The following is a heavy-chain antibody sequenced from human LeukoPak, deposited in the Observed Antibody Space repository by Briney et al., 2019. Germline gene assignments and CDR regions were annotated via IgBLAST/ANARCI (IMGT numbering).Heavy chain of an antibody. D-gene: IGHD6-13*01. J-gene: IGHJ4*02. V-gene: IGHV3-23*01. Sequence: GGSLRLSCAASGFTFGTSAMSWVRQAPGKGPEWVSTFGRSGSDTYYSDSVKGRFTIFRDNTKNTLYLQMNSLRDEDTAVYYCAKGSLGSWYYFDYWGQGTLVTVSS. CDR2: FGRSGSDT. CDR3: AKGSLGSWYYFDY. CDR1: GFTFGTSA.